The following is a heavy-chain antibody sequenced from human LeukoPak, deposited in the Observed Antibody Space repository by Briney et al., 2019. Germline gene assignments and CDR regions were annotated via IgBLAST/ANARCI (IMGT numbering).Heavy chain of an antibody. CDR1: GFTFSSYS. D-gene: IGHD3-3*01. Sequence: PGGSLRLSCAASGFTFSSYSMNWVRQAPGKGLEWVSYISSSSSTIYYADSVKGRFTISRDNARNSLYLQMNSLRAEDTAVYYCARDAPVVIIPNYFDYWGQGTLVTVSS. J-gene: IGHJ4*02. CDR3: ARDAPVVIIPNYFDY. V-gene: IGHV3-48*01. CDR2: ISSSSSTI.